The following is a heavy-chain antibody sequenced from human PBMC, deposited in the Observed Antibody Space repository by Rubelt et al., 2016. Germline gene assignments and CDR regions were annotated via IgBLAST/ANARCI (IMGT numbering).Heavy chain of an antibody. CDR1: GFTFSSYW. Sequence: VQLVESGGGVVQPGRSLRLSCAASGFTFSSYWMHWVRQAPGKGLVWVSRINSDGSSISYADSVKGRFTISRDNAKNTLYLQMNSLRAEDTAVYYCARGGQLRTFEDVDYWGQGILVTVSS. J-gene: IGHJ4*02. CDR2: INSDGSSI. CDR3: ARGGQLRTFEDVDY. V-gene: IGHV3-74*02. D-gene: IGHD3-16*01.